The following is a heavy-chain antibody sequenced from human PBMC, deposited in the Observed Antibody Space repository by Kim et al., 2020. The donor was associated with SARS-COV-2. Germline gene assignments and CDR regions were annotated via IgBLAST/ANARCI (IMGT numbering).Heavy chain of an antibody. CDR1: GFSFSDYS. J-gene: IGHJ5*02. CDR3: VREPAS. CDR2: INSDGTSI. V-gene: IGHV3-11*01. Sequence: WGSLRLSCSASGFSFSDYSMTWIRQAPAKGLELLAYINSDGTSIKYADSLNGRFTISRDNAKKSLSLQINSLTPEDTAVYYCVREPASWGQGTLVTVPS.